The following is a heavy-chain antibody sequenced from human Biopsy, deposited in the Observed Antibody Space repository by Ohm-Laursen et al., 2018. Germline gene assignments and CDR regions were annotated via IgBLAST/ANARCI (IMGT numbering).Heavy chain of an antibody. J-gene: IGHJ4*02. Sequence: SLTLSCAASGFTFSNSNMNWVRKAPGNGLEWVSAISGRGVDTSYAGPVKGRFTISIDNTKNTVYLQMISLRAEDTAKYYCAKDGRNNGHDDYWGQGPLVTVS. CDR1: GFTFSNSN. V-gene: IGHV3-23*01. CDR2: ISGRGVDT. D-gene: IGHD1/OR15-1a*01. CDR3: AKDGRNNGHDDY.